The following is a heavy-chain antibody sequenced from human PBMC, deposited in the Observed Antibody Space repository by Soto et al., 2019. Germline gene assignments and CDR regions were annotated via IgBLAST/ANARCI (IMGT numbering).Heavy chain of an antibody. Sequence: EMQLLESGGGLVQPGGSLRVSCAASGFTFSSYAMSWVRQAPGKGLAWVAGISGRGDGTYYADSVKGRFTIARDNSKSTLYLQMSSLRADDTAVYYCAKDKAGIGGDMDVWGRGTTVIVSS. CDR3: AKDKAGIGGDMDV. D-gene: IGHD3-16*01. J-gene: IGHJ6*02. CDR2: ISGRGDGT. V-gene: IGHV3-23*01. CDR1: GFTFSSYA.